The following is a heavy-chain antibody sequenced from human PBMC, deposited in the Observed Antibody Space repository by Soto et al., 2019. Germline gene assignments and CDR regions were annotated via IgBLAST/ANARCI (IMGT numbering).Heavy chain of an antibody. J-gene: IGHJ6*02. CDR1: GFTFTSSA. CDR2: IVVGSGNT. Sequence: GASVKVSCKASGFTFTSSAVQWVRQARGQRLEWIGWIVVGSGNTNYAQKFQERVTITRDMSTGTAYMELSSLRSEDTAVYYCAADRTLLRSLEGLSPLPCMDVWGQGTTVIVCS. V-gene: IGHV1-58*01. CDR3: AADRTLLRSLEGLSPLPCMDV. D-gene: IGHD3-3*01.